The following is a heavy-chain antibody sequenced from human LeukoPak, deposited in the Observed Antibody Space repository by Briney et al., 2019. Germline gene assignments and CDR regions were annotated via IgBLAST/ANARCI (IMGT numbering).Heavy chain of an antibody. CDR1: GFIFRNYW. CDR3: ARDFAGDRDY. V-gene: IGHV3-74*01. J-gene: IGHJ4*02. Sequence: PGGSLRLSCAASGFIFRNYWMHWVRQAPGKGLVWVARINPNGITTTYTDSVKGRFTISRDNAKNTLYLQMNSLRVEDTAVYYCARDFAGDRDYCGQGTLVTVSS. D-gene: IGHD4-17*01. CDR2: INPNGITT.